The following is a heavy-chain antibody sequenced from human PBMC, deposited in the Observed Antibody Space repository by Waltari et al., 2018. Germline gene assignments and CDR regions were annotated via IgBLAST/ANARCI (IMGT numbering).Heavy chain of an antibody. CDR3: ARHRHPGNSFDM. J-gene: IGHJ3*02. V-gene: IGHV4-34*01. D-gene: IGHD2-21*01. CDR2: SNESGYT. CDR1: SGSLSGRW. Sequence: QVQLQQRGAGLLRPSETLSLTCAGDSGSLSGRWWSWIRKPPGKGLEWIGESNESGYTYYKPSLRSRAAISVDTSRNQFSLKLSFVTAADTGVYYCARHRHPGNSFDMWGQGTVTVSS.